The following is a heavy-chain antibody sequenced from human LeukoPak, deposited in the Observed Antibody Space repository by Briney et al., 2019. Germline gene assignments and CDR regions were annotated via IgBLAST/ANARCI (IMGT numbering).Heavy chain of an antibody. D-gene: IGHD3-22*01. V-gene: IGHV3-21*01. CDR2: ISSSSSYI. Sequence: GGSLRLSCAASGFTLSSYSMTWVRQAPGKGLEWVSSISSSSSYIYYADSVKGRFTISRDNAKNSLYLQMNSLRAEDTAVYYCARDSDSSGYYDYWGQGTLVTVSS. CDR3: ARDSDSSGYYDY. J-gene: IGHJ4*02. CDR1: GFTLSSYS.